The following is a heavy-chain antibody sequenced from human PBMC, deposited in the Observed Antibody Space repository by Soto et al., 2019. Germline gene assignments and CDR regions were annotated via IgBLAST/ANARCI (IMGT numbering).Heavy chain of an antibody. CDR1: GFTFSSYW. D-gene: IGHD3-22*01. CDR3: ARGYDDSSVYTLGY. J-gene: IGHJ4*02. CDR2: IHSDGTST. Sequence: EVQLVESGGGLVQPGGSLRLSCAASGFTFSSYWMHWVRQGPGKGLVWVSRIHSDGTSTSYADSVKGRFTISRDNAKNTLYLQMNRLGDEDTAVYYCARGYDDSSVYTLGYWGQGSLVTVSS. V-gene: IGHV3-74*01.